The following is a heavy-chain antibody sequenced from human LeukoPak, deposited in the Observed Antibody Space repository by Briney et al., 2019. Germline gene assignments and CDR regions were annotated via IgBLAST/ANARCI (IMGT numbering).Heavy chain of an antibody. V-gene: IGHV1-8*01. CDR2: MNPNSGNT. CDR3: AGSGPRIVGATTMGY. Sequence: VASVKVSCKASGYTFTSYDINWVRQATGQGLEWMGWMNPNSGNTGYAQKFQGRVTMTRNTSISTAYMELSSLRSEDTAVYYCAGSGPRIVGATTMGYWGQGTLVTVSS. D-gene: IGHD1-26*01. J-gene: IGHJ4*02. CDR1: GYTFTSYD.